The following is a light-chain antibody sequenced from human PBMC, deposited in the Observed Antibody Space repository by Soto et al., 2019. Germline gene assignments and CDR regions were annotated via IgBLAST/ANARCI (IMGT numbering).Light chain of an antibody. CDR3: QQRSNWPPYT. Sequence: EIVLTQSPATLSLSPGERATLSCRASQSVSSYLAWYQQKPGQAPRLLIYDASNRATGIPARFSGSGSGTDFTLTISSREPEDFAVYYCQQRSNWPPYTFCQGTKLEIK. CDR2: DAS. CDR1: QSVSSY. V-gene: IGKV3-11*01. J-gene: IGKJ2*01.